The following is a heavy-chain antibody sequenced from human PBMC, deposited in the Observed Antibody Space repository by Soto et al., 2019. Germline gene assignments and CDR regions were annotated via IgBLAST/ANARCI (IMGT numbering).Heavy chain of an antibody. J-gene: IGHJ6*03. D-gene: IGHD6-13*01. V-gene: IGHV4-34*01. CDR1: GGSFSGYY. Sequence: QVQLQQWGAGLLKPSETLSLTCAVYGGSFSGYYWSWIRQPPGKGLEWIGEINHSGSTNYNPSLKSRVTISVDTSNNQFSLKLSSVTDADTAVYYCARGSTGIRAAGPINYYYYMDVWGKGTTVTVSS. CDR3: ARGSTGIRAAGPINYYYYMDV. CDR2: INHSGST.